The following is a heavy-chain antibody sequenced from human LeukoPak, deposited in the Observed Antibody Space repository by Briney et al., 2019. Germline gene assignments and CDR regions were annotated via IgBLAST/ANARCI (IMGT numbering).Heavy chain of an antibody. J-gene: IGHJ6*02. CDR3: AKAVGFGEAYGMDV. CDR2: ISYDGTNK. Sequence: GRSLRLSCAASGFTFSNYAIHWIRQGPGKGLKWVAIISYDGTNKYYADSVKGRSSISRDNSKNTLYLQMNSLRPEDAAVYYCAKAVGFGEAYGMDVWGQGTTVTVSS. D-gene: IGHD3-10*01. V-gene: IGHV3-30*18. CDR1: GFTFSNYA.